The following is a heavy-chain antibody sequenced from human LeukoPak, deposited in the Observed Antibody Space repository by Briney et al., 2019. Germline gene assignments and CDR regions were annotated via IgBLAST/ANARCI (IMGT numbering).Heavy chain of an antibody. Sequence: ASVKVSCKASGYTFTGYYMHWVRQAPGQGLEWMGWINPNSGGTNYAQKFQGRVTMTRDTSISTAYMELSRLRSDDTAVYYCVRLLAYYDSSGYYAYYFDYWGQGTLVTVSS. CDR2: INPNSGGT. CDR1: GYTFTGYY. J-gene: IGHJ4*02. D-gene: IGHD3-22*01. CDR3: VRLLAYYDSSGYYAYYFDY. V-gene: IGHV1-2*02.